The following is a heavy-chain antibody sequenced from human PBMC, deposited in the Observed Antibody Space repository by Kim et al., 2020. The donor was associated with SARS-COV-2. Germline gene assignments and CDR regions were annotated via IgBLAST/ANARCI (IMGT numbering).Heavy chain of an antibody. Sequence: ASVKVSCKTSGYTFNSLGISWVRQAPGQGLEWVGWISAYSGDTKFAQKFQGRVTMTTDTSTSTAYMDLRSLRSDDTAVYYCARGDTYNSYPLDYWGQGTLVTVSS. J-gene: IGHJ4*02. CDR2: ISAYSGDT. D-gene: IGHD1-1*01. CDR1: GYTFNSLG. V-gene: IGHV1-18*01. CDR3: ARGDTYNSYPLDY.